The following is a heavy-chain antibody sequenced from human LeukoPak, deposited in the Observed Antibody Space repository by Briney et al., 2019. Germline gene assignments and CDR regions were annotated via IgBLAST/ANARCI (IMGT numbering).Heavy chain of an antibody. Sequence: GGSLRLSCATSGFSFDDYGMNWVRQAPGKGLEWVSNINWNGRNVDYADSVKGRFTISRDKAMNSLHLQMNSLRAEDTAVYYCARVRKQSYCDSSHHRDASDRGQGTMVIVSS. J-gene: IGHJ3*01. V-gene: IGHV3-20*04. CDR3: ARVRKQSYCDSSHHRDASD. D-gene: IGHD3-22*01. CDR2: INWNGRNV. CDR1: GFSFDDYG.